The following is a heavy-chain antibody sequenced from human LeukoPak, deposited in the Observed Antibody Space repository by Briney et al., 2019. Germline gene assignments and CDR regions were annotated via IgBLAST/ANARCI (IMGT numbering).Heavy chain of an antibody. CDR1: GFTFSTSW. J-gene: IGHJ4*02. V-gene: IGHV3-7*01. CDR3: ARDRGYSSFDY. CDR2: INPDGSEK. Sequence: GGSLRLPCAASGFTFSTSWMNWVRQAPGKGLEWVVSINPDGSEKYSVDSVEGRFTISRDNAKNSLFLQMNSLRAEDTAVYYCARDRGYSSFDYWGQGTLVTVSS. D-gene: IGHD6-19*01.